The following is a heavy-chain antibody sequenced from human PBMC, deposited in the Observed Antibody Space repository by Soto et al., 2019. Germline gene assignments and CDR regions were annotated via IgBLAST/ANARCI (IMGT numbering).Heavy chain of an antibody. CDR1: GYTFTNYW. CDR2: INPSGGTR. V-gene: IGHV1-46*01. Sequence: QVQLVQSGAEVKKPGASVKVSCKASGYTFTNYWMHWVRQAPGQGLEWMAIINPSGGTRRYEEKFQGRLTMTRDTSTSTVYMELSSLRSEDTAVYYCASTDVAPFDYWGQGTLVTVSS. J-gene: IGHJ4*02. D-gene: IGHD3-10*02. CDR3: ASTDVAPFDY.